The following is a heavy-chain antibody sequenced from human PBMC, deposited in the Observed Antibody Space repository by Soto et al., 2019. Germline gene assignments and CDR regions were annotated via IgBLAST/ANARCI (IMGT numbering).Heavy chain of an antibody. V-gene: IGHV3-9*01. D-gene: IGHD2-8*02. J-gene: IGHJ6*02. CDR1: GFTFDEYG. CDR2: ISWNSGTI. Sequence: DVQLVESGGGLVQPGRSLRLSCGASGFTFDEYGMHWVRQAPGKGLEWVSGISWNSGTIGYADSVKGRFTISRDNAKNSLYLQMSSLRAEDTALYYCAKSTGGTANGMDVWGQETTVTVSS. CDR3: AKSTGGTANGMDV.